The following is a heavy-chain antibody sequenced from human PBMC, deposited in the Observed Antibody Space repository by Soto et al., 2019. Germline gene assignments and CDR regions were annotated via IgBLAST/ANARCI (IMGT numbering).Heavy chain of an antibody. CDR2: IPNSGST. D-gene: IGHD4-17*01. CDR1: GGSISSGGYY. CDR3: ARGLDDGDYGGFVY. Sequence: QVQLQESGPGLVKPSQTLSLTCTVSGGSISSGGYYWSWIRQHPGKGLEWIGYIPNSGSTYHDPSLKSLVRVGIDTSKIQFSLKLSSGTAADTAVYFCARGLDDGDYGGFVYWGQGTLVTVSS. V-gene: IGHV4-31*01. J-gene: IGHJ4*02.